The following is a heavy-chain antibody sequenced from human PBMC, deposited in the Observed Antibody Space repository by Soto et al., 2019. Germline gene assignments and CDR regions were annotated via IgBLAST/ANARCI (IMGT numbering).Heavy chain of an antibody. Sequence: SVKVSCKASGGTFSSYAISWVRQAPGQGLEWMGGIIPIFGTANYAQKFQGRVTITADESTSTAYMELSSLRSEDTAVYYCARGVEMATTPSFDYWGRGTLVTVSS. CDR1: GGTFSSYA. D-gene: IGHD2-8*01. CDR3: ARGVEMATTPSFDY. J-gene: IGHJ4*02. CDR2: IIPIFGTA. V-gene: IGHV1-69*13.